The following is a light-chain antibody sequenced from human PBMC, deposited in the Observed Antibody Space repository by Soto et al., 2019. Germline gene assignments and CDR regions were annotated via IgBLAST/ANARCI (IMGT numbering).Light chain of an antibody. CDR2: GAS. V-gene: IGKV3-20*01. J-gene: IGKJ4*01. CDR3: QQCGSSPH. CDR1: QSVYNN. Sequence: EIVVTLSTATLSVSPGERATLSCRASQSVYNNLAWYQQKPGQAPRLLIYGASNRATGIPDRFSGSGSGTDFTLTISRLEPEDFAVYYCQQCGSSPHFGGGTKMDIK.